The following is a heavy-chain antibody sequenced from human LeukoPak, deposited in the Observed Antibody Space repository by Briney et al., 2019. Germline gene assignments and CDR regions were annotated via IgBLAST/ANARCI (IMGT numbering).Heavy chain of an antibody. CDR2: ISGSGGAP. D-gene: IGHD3-10*01. CDR1: GFTFSSYA. Sequence: GGSLRLSCAASGFTFSSYAMSWVRQAPGGGLEWVSAISGSGGAPYYADSGKGRFTISRDNAKNSLYLQMNSLRAEDTAGYYCARWRYYYADYWGQGTLVTVSS. V-gene: IGHV3-23*01. CDR3: ARWRYYYADY. J-gene: IGHJ4*02.